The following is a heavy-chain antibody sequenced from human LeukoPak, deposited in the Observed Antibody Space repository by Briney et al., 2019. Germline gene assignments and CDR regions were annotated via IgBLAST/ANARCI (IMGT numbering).Heavy chain of an antibody. Sequence: GGSLRLSCAASGFTFSSYSMNWVRQAPGKGLEWVSSISGDSAYKHYADSVKGRFTISRDNAKNSLDLQMNSLRAEDTAVYYCARRVCSGGSCYSRYFDYWGQGTLVTVSS. J-gene: IGHJ4*02. CDR2: ISGDSAYK. V-gene: IGHV3-21*04. D-gene: IGHD2-15*01. CDR1: GFTFSSYS. CDR3: ARRVCSGGSCYSRYFDY.